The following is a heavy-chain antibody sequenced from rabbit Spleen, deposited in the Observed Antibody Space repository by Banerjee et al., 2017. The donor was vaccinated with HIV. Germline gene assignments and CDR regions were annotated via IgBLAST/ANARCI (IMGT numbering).Heavy chain of an antibody. CDR2: IYTGSRGTT. Sequence: QSLEESGGDLVKPGASLTLTCTASGFSFSSTDYMCWVRQAPGKGLEWIGCIYTGSRGTTYYASWAKGRFTISKTSSTTVTLQVTSLTAADTATYFCVREAGYGGYGDGNLWGQGTLVTVS. CDR1: GFSFSSTDY. D-gene: IGHD6-1*01. CDR3: VREAGYGGYGDGNL. J-gene: IGHJ4*01. V-gene: IGHV1S40*01.